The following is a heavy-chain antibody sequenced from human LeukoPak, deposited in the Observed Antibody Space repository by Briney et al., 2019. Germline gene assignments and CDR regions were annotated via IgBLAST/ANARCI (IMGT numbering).Heavy chain of an antibody. CDR2: ISGSGGST. D-gene: IGHD2-15*01. Sequence: PGGSLRLSCAASGFTFNSYWMTWVRQAPGKGLEWVSAISGSGGSTYYADSVKGRFTISRDNSKNTLYLQMNSLRAEDTAVYYCAKGPHGGSPYWGQGTLVTVSS. V-gene: IGHV3-23*01. J-gene: IGHJ4*02. CDR1: GFTFNSYW. CDR3: AKGPHGGSPY.